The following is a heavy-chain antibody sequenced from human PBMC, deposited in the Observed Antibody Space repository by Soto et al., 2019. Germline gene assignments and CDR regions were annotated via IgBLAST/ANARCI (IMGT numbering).Heavy chain of an antibody. J-gene: IGHJ4*02. CDR3: ARLGYTSGFYLFDY. V-gene: IGHV4-59*01. D-gene: IGHD6-19*01. CDR1: GGSISSYY. CDR2: IDYTGST. Sequence: SETMSLTCTVSGGSISSYYWSWIRQPPGKGLEWIGYIDYTGSTNYNPSFKSRVTISIDTSQNQFSLKLSSVTAADTAVYYYARLGYTSGFYLFDYWGQGTLVTVSS.